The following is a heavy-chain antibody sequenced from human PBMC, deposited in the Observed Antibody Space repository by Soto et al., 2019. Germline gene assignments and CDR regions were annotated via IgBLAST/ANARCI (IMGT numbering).Heavy chain of an antibody. Sequence: ETLSLTCTVSGGSISSYYWSWIRQSAGKGLEWIGRIYNGGNTQYNPSLKSRVTMSADPSKNQFSLRLNSVTAADTAVYYCARDGSDSYGLDVWGQGTTVTVSS. CDR1: GGSISSYY. J-gene: IGHJ6*02. CDR2: IYNGGNT. V-gene: IGHV4-4*07. CDR3: ARDGSDSYGLDV. D-gene: IGHD3-10*01.